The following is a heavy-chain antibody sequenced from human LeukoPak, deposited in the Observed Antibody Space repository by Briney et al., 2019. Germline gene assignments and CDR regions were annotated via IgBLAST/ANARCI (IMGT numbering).Heavy chain of an antibody. CDR2: IYSGGST. J-gene: IGHJ4*02. CDR1: GFTVSSNY. V-gene: IGHV3-66*02. Sequence: PGGSLRLSCAASGFTVSSNYMSWVRQAPGKELEWVSVIYSGGSTYYADSVKGRFTISRDNSKNTLYLQMNSLRAEDTAVYYCARIFYSNYVHYWGQGTLVTVSS. CDR3: ARIFYSNYVHY. D-gene: IGHD4-11*01.